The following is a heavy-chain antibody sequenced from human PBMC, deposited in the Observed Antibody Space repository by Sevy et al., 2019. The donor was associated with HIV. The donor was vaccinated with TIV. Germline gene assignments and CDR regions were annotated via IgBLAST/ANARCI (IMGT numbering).Heavy chain of an antibody. V-gene: IGHV3-53*01. CDR2: IYSGGST. J-gene: IGHJ3*02. CDR3: ARGGNYYDSSGYYWGAFDI. CDR1: GFTVSSNY. D-gene: IGHD3-22*01. Sequence: GGSLRLSCAASGFTVSSNYMSWVRQAPGKGLEWVSVIYSGGSTYYADSVKGRFTISRDNSKNTLYLQMNSLGAEDTAVYYCARGGNYYDSSGYYWGAFDIWGQGTMVTVSS.